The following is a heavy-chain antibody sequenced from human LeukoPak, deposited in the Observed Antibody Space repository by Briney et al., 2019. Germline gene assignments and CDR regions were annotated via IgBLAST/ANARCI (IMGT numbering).Heavy chain of an antibody. Sequence: PSETLSLTCTVSGASISNYYWSWIRQPPEKGLEWIAYIHNNGNTNYNPSLKSRVTMSIDTPKNQFSLNLKSVTAADTAVYYCARPQGYQLLDFEYWGQGTLVTVSS. CDR1: GASISNYY. CDR2: IHNNGNT. D-gene: IGHD2-2*01. V-gene: IGHV4-59*12. CDR3: ARPQGYQLLDFEY. J-gene: IGHJ4*02.